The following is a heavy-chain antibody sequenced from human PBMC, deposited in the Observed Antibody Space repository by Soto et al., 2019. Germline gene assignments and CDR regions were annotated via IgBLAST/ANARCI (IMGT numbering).Heavy chain of an antibody. J-gene: IGHJ6*02. Sequence: QVQLVESGGGVVQPGRTLRLSCAASGYTFSRYAMHWIHQAQGKGMEWVAVISYDGSNKYYADSVKGRFTISRDNSKNTLYLQMNSLRAEDTAVYYCARGSSSSGVYYYYGMDVWGQGTTVTVSS. CDR3: ARGSSSSGVYYYYGMDV. CDR1: GYTFSRYA. V-gene: IGHV3-30-3*01. D-gene: IGHD6-6*01. CDR2: ISYDGSNK.